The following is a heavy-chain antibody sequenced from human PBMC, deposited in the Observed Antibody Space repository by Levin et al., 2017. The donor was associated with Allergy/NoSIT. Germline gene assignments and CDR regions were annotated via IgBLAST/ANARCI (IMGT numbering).Heavy chain of an antibody. V-gene: IGHV3-11*01. J-gene: IGHJ4*02. D-gene: IGHD3-22*01. CDR1: GFIFRDYY. CDR2: LSSTGIII. Sequence: GGSLRLSCAASGFIFRDYYMGWIRQAPGKGLEWVSSLSSTGIIIYYADSVKGRFTISRDNAKNSLYLQMNSLGADDTAIYYCATRGAYDSSIYYYGSWGQGTLVTVSS. CDR3: ATRGAYDSSIYYYGS.